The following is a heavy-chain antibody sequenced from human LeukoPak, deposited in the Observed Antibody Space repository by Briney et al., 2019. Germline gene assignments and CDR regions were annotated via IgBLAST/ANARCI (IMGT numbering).Heavy chain of an antibody. CDR2: INSDGSST. Sequence: GGSLRLSCAASGFTFSSYWMHWVRQVPGKGLVWVSRINSDGSSTSYADSVKGLFTISRDNAKNTLYLQMNSLRAEDTAVYYCARDGSIIAFDMWGQGTMVTVSS. V-gene: IGHV3-74*01. CDR1: GFTFSSYW. D-gene: IGHD1-26*01. CDR3: ARDGSIIAFDM. J-gene: IGHJ3*02.